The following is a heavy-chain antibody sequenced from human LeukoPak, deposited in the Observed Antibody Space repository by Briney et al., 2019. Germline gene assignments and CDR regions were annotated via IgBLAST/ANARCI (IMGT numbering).Heavy chain of an antibody. CDR2: ILYDGSNK. Sequence: GGSLRLSCAASGFTFSSYGMHWVRQAPGKGLEWVAVILYDGSNKYYADSVKGRFTISRDNSKNTLYLQMNSLRAEDTAVYYCAKPEGYCSGGSCYGHAFDIWGQGTMVTVSS. CDR3: AKPEGYCSGGSCYGHAFDI. J-gene: IGHJ3*02. V-gene: IGHV3-30*18. D-gene: IGHD2-15*01. CDR1: GFTFSSYG.